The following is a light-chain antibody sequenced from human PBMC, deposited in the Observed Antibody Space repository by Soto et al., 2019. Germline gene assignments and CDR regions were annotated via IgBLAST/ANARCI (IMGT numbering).Light chain of an antibody. CDR1: QTIMTY. V-gene: IGKV1-5*01. J-gene: IGKJ1*01. CDR2: AAS. Sequence: DIQMTQSPSSLSASVGDEVTITCRASQTIMTYLNWYQLKPGKPPRLLIYAASSLESGVPSRFSGSASGTEFTLTISSLQPDDFATYFCQQYSTYSWTFGQGTKVDIK. CDR3: QQYSTYSWT.